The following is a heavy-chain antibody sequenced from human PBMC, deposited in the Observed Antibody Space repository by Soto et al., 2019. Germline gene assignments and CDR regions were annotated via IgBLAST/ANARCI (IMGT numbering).Heavy chain of an antibody. CDR2: ISGSGGST. D-gene: IGHD3-22*01. CDR1: GFTFSSYA. V-gene: IGHV3-23*01. Sequence: GGSLRLACAASGFTFSSYAMSWVRQAPGKGLEWVSAISGSGGSTYYADSVKGRFTISRDNSKNTLYLQMNSLRAKDTAVYYCAKDHSPGYYYDSSGYCLDPWGQGTLVTVSS. CDR3: AKDHSPGYYYDSSGYCLDP. J-gene: IGHJ5*02.